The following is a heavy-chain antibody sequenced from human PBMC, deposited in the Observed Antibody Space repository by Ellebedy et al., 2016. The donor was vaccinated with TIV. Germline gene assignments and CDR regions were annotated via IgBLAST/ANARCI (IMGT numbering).Heavy chain of an antibody. J-gene: IGHJ4*02. CDR1: GGSFSGYY. Sequence: MPGGSLRLSCAVYGGSFSGYYWSWIRQPPGRGLEWIGHIYHSGSTYYNPSLRSRITILVDTSKNQFSLRLNSVTAADAAVYYCVRGPNYVWGSYQYFDYWGQGTLVAVSS. CDR3: VRGPNYVWGSYQYFDY. D-gene: IGHD3-16*02. CDR2: IYHSGST. V-gene: IGHV4-34*01.